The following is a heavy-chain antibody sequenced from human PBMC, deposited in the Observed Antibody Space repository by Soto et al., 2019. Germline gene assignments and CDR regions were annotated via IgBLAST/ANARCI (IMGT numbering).Heavy chain of an antibody. D-gene: IGHD2-2*01. CDR2: INHSGST. CDR3: ARRGYQLLFNWFDP. V-gene: IGHV4-34*01. J-gene: IGHJ5*02. CDR1: GESLCGYY. Sequence: SVTLSLTCAVDGESLCGYYWNWIRQPPGKGLEWIGEINHSGSTNYNPSLKSRVTISVDTSKNQFSLKLSSVTAADTAVYYCARRGYQLLFNWFDPWGQGTLVTVSS.